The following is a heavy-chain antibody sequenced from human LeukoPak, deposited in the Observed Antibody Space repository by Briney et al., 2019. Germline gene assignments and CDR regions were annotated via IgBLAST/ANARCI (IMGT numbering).Heavy chain of an antibody. Sequence: ASVKVSCKVSGYTLTELSMHWVRQAPGKGLEWMGGFDPEDGETIYAPKFQGRVTMTEDTSTDTAYMELSSLRSEDTAVYYCASSVVVPAADAFDIWGQGTMVTVSS. CDR2: FDPEDGET. V-gene: IGHV1-24*01. CDR3: ASSVVVPAADAFDI. J-gene: IGHJ3*02. CDR1: GYTLTELS. D-gene: IGHD2-2*01.